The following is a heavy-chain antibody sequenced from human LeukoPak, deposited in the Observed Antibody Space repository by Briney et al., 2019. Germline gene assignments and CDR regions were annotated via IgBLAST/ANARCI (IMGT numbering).Heavy chain of an antibody. D-gene: IGHD3-22*01. Sequence: AASVKVSCKASGYTFTNYDINWVRQATGQGLEWMGWMNPNSGNAAYEQKFQGRVTMTRNTSITTAYMELSSLRSEDTAVYYCVSPGPYYDSGGYYPSDWWGQGTLVTVSS. CDR3: VSPGPYYDSGGYYPSDW. CDR2: MNPNSGNA. V-gene: IGHV1-8*01. J-gene: IGHJ4*02. CDR1: GYTFTNYD.